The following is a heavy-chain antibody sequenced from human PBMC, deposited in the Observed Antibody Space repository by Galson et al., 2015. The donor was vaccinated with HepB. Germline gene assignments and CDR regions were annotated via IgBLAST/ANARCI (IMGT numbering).Heavy chain of an antibody. J-gene: IGHJ4*02. Sequence: VKVSCQASGYTFHSYHISWVRQAPGQGLEWMGWISTNNGNTKYALKVQDRVTMTTDTSTSTTYMELRSLRSDDTAVYYCARATNVLAGNFDYWGQGALVTVSS. CDR3: ARATNVLAGNFDY. D-gene: IGHD6-19*01. V-gene: IGHV1-18*01. CDR1: GYTFHSYH. CDR2: ISTNNGNT.